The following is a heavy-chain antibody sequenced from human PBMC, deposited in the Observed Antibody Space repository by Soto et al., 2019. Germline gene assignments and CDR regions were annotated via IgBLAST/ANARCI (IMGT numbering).Heavy chain of an antibody. Sequence: QVQLQQWGAGLLKPSETLSLTCAVYGGSFSGYYWSWIRQPPGKGLEWIGEINHSGSTNYNPSLKRRVTIAVDTAKDQFALKLSSVTAADTAVYYWASGVRGVTSFDYWGQGTLVTVSS. J-gene: IGHJ4*02. CDR2: INHSGST. V-gene: IGHV4-34*01. CDR3: ASGVRGVTSFDY. D-gene: IGHD3-10*01. CDR1: GGSFSGYY.